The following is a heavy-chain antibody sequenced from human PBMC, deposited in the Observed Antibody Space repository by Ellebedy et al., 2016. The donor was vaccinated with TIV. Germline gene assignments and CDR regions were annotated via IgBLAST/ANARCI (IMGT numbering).Heavy chain of an antibody. D-gene: IGHD3-22*01. CDR1: GYTFTSYA. Sequence: ASVKVSCXASGYTFTSYAMHWVRQAPGQRLEWMGWINAGNGNTKYSQKFQGRVTITRDTSASTAYMELSSLRSEDTAVYYCARRRTYYYDSSGYYPDSPIDYWGQGTLVTVSS. CDR3: ARRRTYYYDSSGYYPDSPIDY. CDR2: INAGNGNT. J-gene: IGHJ4*02. V-gene: IGHV1-3*01.